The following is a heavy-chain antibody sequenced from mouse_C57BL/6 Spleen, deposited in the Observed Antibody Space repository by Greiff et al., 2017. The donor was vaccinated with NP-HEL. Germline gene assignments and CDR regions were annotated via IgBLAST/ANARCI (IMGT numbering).Heavy chain of an antibody. CDR3: ACYGGFAY. V-gene: IGHV5-17*01. D-gene: IGHD1-1*02. CDR1: GFTFSDYG. Sequence: DVMLVESGGGLVKPGGSLKLSCAASGFTFSDYGMHWVRQAPEKGLEWVAYISSGSSTIYYADTVKGRFTISRDNAKNTLFLQMTSLRSEDTAMYYCACYGGFAYWGQGTLVTVSA. J-gene: IGHJ3*01. CDR2: ISSGSSTI.